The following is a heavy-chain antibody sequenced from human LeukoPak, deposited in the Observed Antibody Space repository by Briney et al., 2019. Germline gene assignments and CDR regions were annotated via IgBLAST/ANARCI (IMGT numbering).Heavy chain of an antibody. D-gene: IGHD4-17*01. CDR1: GFTFSSDA. J-gene: IGHJ6*02. CDR3: ANDPARKIYGPNYYYGMDV. CDR2: ISGSGGST. Sequence: TGGSLRPSCAASGFTFSSDATSWVREAPGKGLEWVSAISGSGGSTYYADSVKGRFTISRDNSKNTLYLQMNSLRAEDTAVYHCANDPARKIYGPNYYYGMDVWGQGTTVTVSS. V-gene: IGHV3-23*01.